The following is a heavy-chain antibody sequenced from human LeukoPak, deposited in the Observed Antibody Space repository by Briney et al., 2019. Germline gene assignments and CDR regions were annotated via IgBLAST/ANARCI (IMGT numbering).Heavy chain of an antibody. J-gene: IGHJ4*02. CDR1: GFTFSSYW. V-gene: IGHV3-74*01. CDR2: INSDGSST. Sequence: SGGSLRLSCAASGFTFSSYWMHWVRQVPGKGLVWVSRINSDGSSTSYADSVKGRFTISRDNAKNTLYLQMNSLRAEDPAVYYCARPTAYDFWSGSLDYWGQGTLVTVSS. D-gene: IGHD3-3*01. CDR3: ARPTAYDFWSGSLDY.